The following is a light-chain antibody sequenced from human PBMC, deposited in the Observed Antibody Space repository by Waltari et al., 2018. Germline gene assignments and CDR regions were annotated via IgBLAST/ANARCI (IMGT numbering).Light chain of an antibody. Sequence: QSALTQPASVSGSPGQSITISCTGTSSDVGSYDLASWYQQHPGKAPKLMIYEVNKRPSGVSHRFSVSRSGNTASLTISGLQAEDEADYHCCSYAGNCTVVFGGGTKLTVL. J-gene: IGLJ2*01. CDR3: CSYAGNCTVV. CDR1: SSDVGSYDL. CDR2: EVN. V-gene: IGLV2-23*02.